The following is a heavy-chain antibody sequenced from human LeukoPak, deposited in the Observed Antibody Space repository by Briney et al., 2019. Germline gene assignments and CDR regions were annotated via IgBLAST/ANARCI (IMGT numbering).Heavy chain of an antibody. Sequence: GGSLRLSCAASGFTFSSYWMHWVRQVPGKGLVCVSRINSDGRSTSYADSVKGRFTISRDNTKNTLYLQMNSLRVEDTAVYYCARDQLYCSGGICYFEYWGQGTLVTVSS. J-gene: IGHJ4*02. D-gene: IGHD2-15*01. V-gene: IGHV3-74*01. CDR3: ARDQLYCSGGICYFEY. CDR1: GFTFSSYW. CDR2: INSDGRST.